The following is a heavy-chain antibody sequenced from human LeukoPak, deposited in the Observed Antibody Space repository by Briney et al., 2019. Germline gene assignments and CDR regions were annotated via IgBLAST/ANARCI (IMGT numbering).Heavy chain of an antibody. J-gene: IGHJ5*02. CDR2: INHSGST. CDR3: ARVRGSYHRWFDP. CDR1: GGSFSGYY. Sequence: KPSETLSLTCAVYGGSFSGYYWSWIRQPPGKGLEWIGEINHSGSTNYNPSLKSRVTISVDTSKNQFSLKLSSVTAADTAVYYCARVRGSYHRWFDPWGQGTLVTVSS. D-gene: IGHD1-26*01. V-gene: IGHV4-34*01.